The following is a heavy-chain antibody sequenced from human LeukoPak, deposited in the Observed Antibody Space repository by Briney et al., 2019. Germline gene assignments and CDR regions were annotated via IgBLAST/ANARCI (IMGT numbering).Heavy chain of an antibody. D-gene: IGHD1-14*01. Sequence: GASVNVSCTASGYTFTSYAMNWVRQTPGQGLEWMGWINTNTGNPTYAQGFTGRFVFSLDTSVSTAYLQISSLKAEDTAVYYCARVEQLTDDYYYYYMDVWGKGTTVTVSS. V-gene: IGHV7-4-1*02. CDR1: GYTFTSYA. CDR2: INTNTGNP. J-gene: IGHJ6*03. CDR3: ARVEQLTDDYYYYYMDV.